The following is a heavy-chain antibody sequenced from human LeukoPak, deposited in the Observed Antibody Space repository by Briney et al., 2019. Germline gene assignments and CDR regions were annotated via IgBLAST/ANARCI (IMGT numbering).Heavy chain of an antibody. V-gene: IGHV4-61*01. D-gene: IGHD2-15*01. J-gene: IGHJ5*02. CDR2: IYRSGSA. CDR1: GGSVSSANYY. CDR3: ARGIGSASRIDP. Sequence: SETLSLTCTVSGGSVSSANYYWSWVRQTPGKGLEWIGYIYRSGSATCNPSLKTRVTILVDTSNNQFSLKLNSVTAADAAVYYCARGIGSASRIDPWGQGMQVTVTS.